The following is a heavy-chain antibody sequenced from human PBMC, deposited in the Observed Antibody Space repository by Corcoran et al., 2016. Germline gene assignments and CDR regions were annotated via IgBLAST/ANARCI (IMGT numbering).Heavy chain of an antibody. CDR3: ARDGTAECVGAY. CDR1: GFTFSSYS. CDR2: ISSSSSTI. V-gene: IGHV3-48*02. Sequence: EVQLVESGGGLVQPGGSLRLSCAASGFTFSSYSMNWVRQAPGKGLEWVSYISSSSSTIYYADSVKGRFTISRDNAKNSLYLQMNSLRDEDTGGDYCARDGTAECVGAYWGQGTLVTVSS. D-gene: IGHD2-2*01. J-gene: IGHJ4*02.